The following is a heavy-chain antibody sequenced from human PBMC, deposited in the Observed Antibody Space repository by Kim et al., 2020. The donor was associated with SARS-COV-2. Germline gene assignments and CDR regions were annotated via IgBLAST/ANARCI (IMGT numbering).Heavy chain of an antibody. CDR2: IDQDGSAT. CDR1: GFTFTFYW. CDR3: VVALGDCVGGICLP. J-gene: IGHJ5*02. V-gene: IGHV3-7*01. Sequence: GGSLRLSCAASGFTFTFYWMTWVRQAPGKGLEWVANIDQDGSATFYVDSVKGRFTISRDNAKNLVYLQMDSLRAEDTAVYFCVVALGDCVGGICLPWGQGTLVTVSA. D-gene: IGHD2-15*01.